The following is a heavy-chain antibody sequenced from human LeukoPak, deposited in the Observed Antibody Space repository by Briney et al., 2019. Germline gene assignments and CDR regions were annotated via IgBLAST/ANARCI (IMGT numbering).Heavy chain of an antibody. CDR2: INHSGST. V-gene: IGHV4-34*01. J-gene: IGHJ3*02. CDR1: GGSFSGYY. CDR3: ARGYYDFWSGYANDAFDI. Sequence: SETLSLTCAVYGGSFSGYYWSWIRQPPGKGLEWIGEINHSGSTNYNPSLKSRVTISVDTSKNQFSLKLSSVTAAGTAVYYCARGYYDFWSGYANDAFDIWGQGTMVTVSS. D-gene: IGHD3-3*01.